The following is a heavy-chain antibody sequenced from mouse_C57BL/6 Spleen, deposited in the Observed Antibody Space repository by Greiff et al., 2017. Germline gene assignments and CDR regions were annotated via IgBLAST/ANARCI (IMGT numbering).Heavy chain of an antibody. CDR3: ARTYYSNYEFAY. V-gene: IGHV5-17*01. CDR2: ISSGSSTI. Sequence: DVKLVESGGGLVKPGGSLKLSCAASGFTFSDYGMHWVRQAPEKGLEWVAYISSGSSTIYYADTVKGRFTISRDNAKNTLFLQMTSLRSEDTAMYYCARTYYSNYEFAYWGQGTLVTVSA. D-gene: IGHD2-5*01. CDR1: GFTFSDYG. J-gene: IGHJ3*01.